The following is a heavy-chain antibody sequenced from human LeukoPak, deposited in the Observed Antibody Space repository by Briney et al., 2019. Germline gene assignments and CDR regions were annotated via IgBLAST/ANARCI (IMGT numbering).Heavy chain of an antibody. Sequence: SVKVSCKASGGTFSSYAISWVRQAPGQGLEWMGGIIPIFGTANYAQKFQGRVTITADKSTSTAYMGLSSLRSEDTAVYYCAAKIPYTAAGWFDPWGQGTLVTVSS. V-gene: IGHV1-69*06. CDR1: GGTFSSYA. CDR2: IIPIFGTA. J-gene: IGHJ5*02. CDR3: AAKIPYTAAGWFDP. D-gene: IGHD6-13*01.